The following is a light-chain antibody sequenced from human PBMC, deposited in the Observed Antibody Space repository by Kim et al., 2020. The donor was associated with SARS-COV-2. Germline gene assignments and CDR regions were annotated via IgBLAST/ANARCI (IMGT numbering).Light chain of an antibody. CDR3: QQAHSFPPT. J-gene: IGKJ4*01. CDR2: AAS. CDR1: QGISSW. Sequence: ASVGDSVTNTCRASQGISSWLAWYQQKPGKAPKLLIYAASNLESGVPSRFSGSGSGTDFTLTISSLQPEDFATYYCQQAHSFPPTFGGGTKVDIK. V-gene: IGKV1D-12*01.